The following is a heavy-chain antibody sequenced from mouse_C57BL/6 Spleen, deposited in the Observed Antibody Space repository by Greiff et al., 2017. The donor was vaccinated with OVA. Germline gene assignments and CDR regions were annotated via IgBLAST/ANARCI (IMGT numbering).Heavy chain of an antibody. CDR2: IDPSDSYT. J-gene: IGHJ2*01. CDR1: GYTFTSYW. Sequence: QVQLKQPGAELVRPGTSVKLSCKASGYTFTSYWMHWVKQRPGQGLEWIGVIDPSDSYTNYNQKFKGKATLTVDTSSSTAYMQLSSLTSEDSAVYYCASDGYGDYWGQGTTLTVSS. D-gene: IGHD2-2*01. CDR3: ASDGYGDY. V-gene: IGHV1-59*01.